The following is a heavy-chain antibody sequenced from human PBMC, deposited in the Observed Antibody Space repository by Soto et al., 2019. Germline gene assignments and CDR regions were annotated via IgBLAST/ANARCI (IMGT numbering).Heavy chain of an antibody. CDR1: GGSFSGYY. J-gene: IGHJ4*02. CDR3: ARVGVTRRGRYCSSTSCQNINDY. D-gene: IGHD2-2*01. V-gene: IGHV4-34*01. CDR2: INHSGST. Sequence: SETLSLTCAVYGGSFSGYYWSWIRQPPGKGLEWIGEINHSGSTNYNPSLKSRVTISVDTSKNQFSLKLSSVTAADTAVYYCARVGVTRRGRYCSSTSCQNINDYWGQGTLVTVSS.